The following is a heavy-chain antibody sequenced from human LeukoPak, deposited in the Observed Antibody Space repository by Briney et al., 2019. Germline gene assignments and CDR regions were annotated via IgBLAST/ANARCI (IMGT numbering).Heavy chain of an antibody. D-gene: IGHD3-16*02. CDR2: VNPNGKR. J-gene: IGHJ4*02. V-gene: IGHV1-8*01. Sequence: EASVKVSCKASGYIFTNYDINWVRQAAGQGLEWVGWVNPNGKRVYAQKFQGGVTLSTDSSINTADMELPRLSCDGTAVYYCAKGLRSDFWGQGTLVSVP. CDR1: GYIFTNYD. CDR3: AKGLRSDF.